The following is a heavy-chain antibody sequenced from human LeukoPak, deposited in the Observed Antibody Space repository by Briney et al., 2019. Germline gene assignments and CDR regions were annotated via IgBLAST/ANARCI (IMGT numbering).Heavy chain of an antibody. CDR1: GYTFTSYD. V-gene: IGHV1-8*01. J-gene: IGHJ4*02. D-gene: IGHD3-10*01. Sequence: ASVKVSCKASGYTFTSYDINWVRQATGQGLEWMGWMNPNSGNTGYAQKFQGRVTMTRNTSISTAYMELSSLRSEDTAVYYCARVWFGEYTFDYWGPGTLVTVSS. CDR3: ARVWFGEYTFDY. CDR2: MNPNSGNT.